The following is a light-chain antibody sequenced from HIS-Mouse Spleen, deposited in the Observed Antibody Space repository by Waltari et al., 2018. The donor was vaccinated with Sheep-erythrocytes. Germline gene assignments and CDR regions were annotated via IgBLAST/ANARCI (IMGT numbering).Light chain of an antibody. J-gene: IGLJ3*02. V-gene: IGLV2-11*01. CDR1: SSDVGGYNY. CDR2: DVS. Sequence: QSALTQPRSVSGSPGQSVTISCTGTSSDVGGYNYFSWYQQHPGKAPKLMIYDVSKRPSVVPDRFSGSKSGNTASLTISGLQAEDEADYYCCSYAGSYTFWVFGGGTKLTVL. CDR3: CSYAGSYTFWV.